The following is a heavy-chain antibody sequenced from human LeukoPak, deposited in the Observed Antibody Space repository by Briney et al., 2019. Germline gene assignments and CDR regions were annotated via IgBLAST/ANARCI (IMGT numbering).Heavy chain of an antibody. V-gene: IGHV3-7*01. J-gene: IGHJ4*02. CDR1: GFTFSNFW. CDR3: ARYFDNTAYSWRRFDS. D-gene: IGHD2-15*01. Sequence: GGSPRLSCVASGFTFSNFWMTWVRQGPGKGPEWLATIRQDGGDKWYVDSVKGRFTISRDNAKNSLYLQMNSLRAEDTAVYYCARYFDNTAYSWRRFDSWGQGALVTVSS. CDR2: IRQDGGDK.